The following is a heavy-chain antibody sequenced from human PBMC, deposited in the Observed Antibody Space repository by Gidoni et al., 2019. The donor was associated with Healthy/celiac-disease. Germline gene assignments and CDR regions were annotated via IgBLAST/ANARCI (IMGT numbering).Heavy chain of an antibody. V-gene: IGHV4-39*02. CDR2: LYYSRST. CDR1: GGSISSSTYY. D-gene: IGHD6-19*01. Sequence: QLQLQESGPGLVKPSETLSLPCTVSGGSISSSTYYWGWIRQPPVKGLEWIGSLYYSRSTYYNPSLKSRVTISVDTSKNHFSLKLSSVTAADTAVYYCASLYSSGWYWNWFDPWGQGTLVTVSS. CDR3: ASLYSSGWYWNWFDP. J-gene: IGHJ5*02.